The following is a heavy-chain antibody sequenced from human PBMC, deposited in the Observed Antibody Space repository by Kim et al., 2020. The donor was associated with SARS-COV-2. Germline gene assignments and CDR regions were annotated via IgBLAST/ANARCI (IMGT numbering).Heavy chain of an antibody. CDR3: ARVKYYDSSGYYYNYYYYGMDV. J-gene: IGHJ6*02. D-gene: IGHD3-22*01. CDR1: GGSFSGYY. V-gene: IGHV4-34*01. CDR2: INHSGST. Sequence: SETLSLTCAVYGGSFSGYYWSWIRQPPGKGLEWIGEINHSGSTNYNPSLKSRVTISVDTSKNQFSVKLSSVTAADTAVYYCARVKYYDSSGYYYNYYYYGMDVWGQGTTVTVSS.